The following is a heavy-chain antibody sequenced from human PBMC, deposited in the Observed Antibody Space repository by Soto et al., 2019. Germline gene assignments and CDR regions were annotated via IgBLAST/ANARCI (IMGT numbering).Heavy chain of an antibody. CDR2: ISGSGGST. D-gene: IGHD3-22*01. Sequence: EVQLLESGGGLVQPGGSLRLSCAASGFTFSSYAMSWVRQAPGKGLEWVSAISGSGGSTYYADSVKGRFTISRDNSKNTLYLQMNSRRAEDTAVYYCAKEFGYYDSSGYYFPEYFQHWGQGTLVTVSS. CDR3: AKEFGYYDSSGYYFPEYFQH. V-gene: IGHV3-23*01. CDR1: GFTFSSYA. J-gene: IGHJ1*01.